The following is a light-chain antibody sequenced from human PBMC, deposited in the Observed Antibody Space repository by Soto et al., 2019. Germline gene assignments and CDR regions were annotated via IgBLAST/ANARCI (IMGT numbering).Light chain of an antibody. CDR2: AAS. CDR3: HSRA. V-gene: IGKV1-5*01. Sequence: DIQMTQSPSTLSASVGDRVTITCRASQSISSWLAWYQQKPGKAPKLLIYAASSLQSGVPSRFSGSGSETEFTLTISRLQPDDFATYFCHSRAFGQGTRLEIK. J-gene: IGKJ5*01. CDR1: QSISSW.